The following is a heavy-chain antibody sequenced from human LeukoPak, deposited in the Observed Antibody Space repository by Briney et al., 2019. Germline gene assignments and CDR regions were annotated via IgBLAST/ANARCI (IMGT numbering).Heavy chain of an antibody. CDR3: AKHLVVAARVYWFDP. CDR2: IYYSGST. J-gene: IGHJ5*02. CDR1: GGSISSYY. V-gene: IGHV4-59*01. D-gene: IGHD6-6*01. Sequence: SEALSLTCTVSGGSISSYYWSWIRQPPGKGLEWIGYIYYSGSTNYNPSLKSRVTISVDTSKNQFSLKLSSVTAADTAVYYCAKHLVVAARVYWFDPWGQGTLVTVSS.